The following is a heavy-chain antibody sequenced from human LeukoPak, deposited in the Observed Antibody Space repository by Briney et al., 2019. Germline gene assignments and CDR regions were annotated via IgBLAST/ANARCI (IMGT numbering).Heavy chain of an antibody. CDR3: AKEGGYCSGGSCYSEINGMDV. Sequence: GGSLRLSCAASGFTVSSNYMSWVRQAPGKGLEWVSVIYSGGSTYYADPVKGRFTISRDNSKNTLYLQMNSLRAEDTAVYYCAKEGGYCSGGSCYSEINGMDVWGQGTTVTVSS. D-gene: IGHD2-15*01. V-gene: IGHV3-53*05. CDR2: IYSGGST. CDR1: GFTVSSNY. J-gene: IGHJ6*02.